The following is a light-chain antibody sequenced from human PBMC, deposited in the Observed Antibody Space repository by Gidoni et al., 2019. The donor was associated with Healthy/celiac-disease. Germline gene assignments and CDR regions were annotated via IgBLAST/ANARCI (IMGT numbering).Light chain of an antibody. CDR2: HSS. V-gene: IGKV3-15*01. CDR3: QHSREWPLWT. CDR1: QRVGTH. J-gene: IGKJ1*01. Sequence: SCRASQRVGTHLAWYRQKPGQAPRLVIYHSSTRAAGIPARFSGSGSGTDFTLTISSLQSEDSAIYYCQHSREWPLWTFGRGTMVEIK.